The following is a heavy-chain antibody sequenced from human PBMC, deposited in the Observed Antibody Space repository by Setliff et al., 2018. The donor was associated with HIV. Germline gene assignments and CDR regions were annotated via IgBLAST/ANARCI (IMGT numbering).Heavy chain of an antibody. CDR1: GFTFGDYD. CDR2: IRSKAYGGTT. Sequence: GGSLRLSCIASGFTFGDYDVSWVRQAPAKGLEWLGLIRSKAYGGTTEYAASVKGRFTISRDDSKSIAYLQMNSLKTEDTAVYYCASSGDPYVGADYYMDVWGKGTTVTVSS. V-gene: IGHV3-49*04. J-gene: IGHJ6*03. D-gene: IGHD3-16*01. CDR3: ASSGDPYVGADYYMDV.